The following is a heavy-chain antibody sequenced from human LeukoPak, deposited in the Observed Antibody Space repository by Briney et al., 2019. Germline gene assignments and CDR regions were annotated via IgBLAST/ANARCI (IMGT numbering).Heavy chain of an antibody. D-gene: IGHD1-26*01. V-gene: IGHV1-69*13. CDR3: ATFDTGSRDTAGYWYVDP. J-gene: IGHJ2*01. CDR1: GVTFSNFP. CDR2: LTPIFHTV. Sequence: SVKVSCKASGVTFSNFPISWVRQAPGQRLEWIGGLTPIFHTVSYAQRFQDRVTITADESTSTTYMELRSLRSDDTAVYYCATFDTGSRDTAGYWYVDPWGRGTLVTVSS.